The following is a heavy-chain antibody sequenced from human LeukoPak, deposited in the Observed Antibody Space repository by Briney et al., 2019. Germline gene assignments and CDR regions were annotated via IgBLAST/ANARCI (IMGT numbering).Heavy chain of an antibody. V-gene: IGHV3-33*01. CDR1: GVSLSSHG. CDR2: TWSDGRSE. CDR3: ARDRGNDYFDS. Sequence: GGSLRLSCVVSGVSLSSHGMHWVRQAPGKGLEWLTFTWSDGRSEYYADSVKGRFSVSRDNSKNTVYLQIDSLRVEDTAVYYCARDRGNDYFDSWGQGTLVTVSS. J-gene: IGHJ4*02.